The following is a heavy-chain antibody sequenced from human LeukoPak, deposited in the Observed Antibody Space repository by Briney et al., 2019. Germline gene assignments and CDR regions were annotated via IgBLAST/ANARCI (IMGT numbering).Heavy chain of an antibody. CDR2: IYHSGST. CDR1: GGSISSSNW. J-gene: IGHJ6*02. CDR3: ASDTVTVDYYYGMDV. V-gene: IGHV4-4*02. Sequence: SETLSLTCAVSGGSISSSNWWSWVRQPPGKGLEWIGEIYHSGSTNYNPSLKSRVTISVDKSKNQFSLKLSSVTAADTAVYYCASDTVTVDYYYGMDVWGQGTTVTVSS. D-gene: IGHD4-17*01.